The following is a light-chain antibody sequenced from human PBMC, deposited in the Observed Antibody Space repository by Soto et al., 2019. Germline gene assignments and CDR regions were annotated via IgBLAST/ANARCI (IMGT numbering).Light chain of an antibody. J-gene: IGKJ2*01. V-gene: IGKV3-15*01. CDR2: GAS. Sequence: EMVMTQSPATLSVSPGERATLSGRASQSVSSNLAWYQQKPGQAPRLLIYGASTRATGIPARFSGSGSGTEFTLTISSLQSEDFAVYYCQQYNNCPQYTFGQGTKLEIK. CDR3: QQYNNCPQYT. CDR1: QSVSSN.